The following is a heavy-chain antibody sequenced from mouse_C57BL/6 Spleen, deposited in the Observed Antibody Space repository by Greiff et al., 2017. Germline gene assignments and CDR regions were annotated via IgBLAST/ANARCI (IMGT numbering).Heavy chain of an antibody. Sequence: QVQLQQPGTELVKPGASVKLSCKASGYTFTSYWMHWVKQRPGRGLEWIGNINPSNGGTNYNEKFKSKATLTVDKSSSTAYMQLSSLTSEDSAVYYCAREKGYYGSRYFDVWGTGTTVTVSS. CDR2: INPSNGGT. CDR1: GYTFTSYW. CDR3: AREKGYYGSRYFDV. V-gene: IGHV1-53*01. D-gene: IGHD1-1*01. J-gene: IGHJ1*03.